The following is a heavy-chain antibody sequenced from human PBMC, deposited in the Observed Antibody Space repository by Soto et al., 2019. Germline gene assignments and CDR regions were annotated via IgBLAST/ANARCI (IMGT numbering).Heavy chain of an antibody. CDR3: ARGGHVVVVTAALDY. CDR2: VNPSGGHT. Sequence: ASVKVSCKASGYTFTSYDINWVRQAPGQGLEWMGTVNPSGGHTTYAQHFLGRVTMTRDTSTSKLYMELTSLTSDDTAIYYCARGGHVVVVTAALDYWGRGTLVTVSA. CDR1: GYTFTSYD. D-gene: IGHD2-21*02. J-gene: IGHJ4*02. V-gene: IGHV1-46*01.